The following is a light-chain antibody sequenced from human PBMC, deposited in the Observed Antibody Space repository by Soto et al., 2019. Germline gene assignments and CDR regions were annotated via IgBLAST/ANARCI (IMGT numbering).Light chain of an antibody. V-gene: IGKV1-27*01. CDR1: QGISNY. CDR3: QTYNSAAFT. J-gene: IGKJ3*01. CDR2: IAS. Sequence: DIQMTQSPSSLSASVGDRVTITCRASQGISNYLAWYQHKPGKVPKLLIYIASTLQSGVPSRFSGSGSGSDFTLTISSLQPEDVATYYCQTYNSAAFTFGPGTEVDLK.